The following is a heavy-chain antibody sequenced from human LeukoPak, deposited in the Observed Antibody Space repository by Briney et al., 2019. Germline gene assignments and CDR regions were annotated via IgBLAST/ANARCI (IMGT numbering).Heavy chain of an antibody. CDR2: ISSSSSYI. Sequence: GGSLRLSCAASGFTFSSYSMNWVRQAPGKGLEWVSSISSSSSYIYYADSAKGRFTISRDNAKNSLYLQMNSLRAEDTAVYYCARGNGGVIGIDYWGQGTLVTVSS. CDR1: GFTFSSYS. V-gene: IGHV3-21*01. J-gene: IGHJ4*02. CDR3: ARGNGGVIGIDY. D-gene: IGHD3-16*02.